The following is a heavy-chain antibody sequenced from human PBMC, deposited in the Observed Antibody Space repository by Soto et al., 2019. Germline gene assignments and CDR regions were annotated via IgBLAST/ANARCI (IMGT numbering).Heavy chain of an antibody. J-gene: IGHJ3*02. CDR2: IIPILGIA. V-gene: IGHV1-69*08. D-gene: IGHD4-17*01. Sequence: QVKLVQSGAEVKKPGSSVTVSCTASGGTFSSYTISWVRQAPGQGLEWMGRIIPILGIANYAQKFQGRVTITADKSTSTAYMELSSLRSEDTAVYYCARDGYGGKNYVAFDIWGQGTMVTVSS. CDR3: ARDGYGGKNYVAFDI. CDR1: GGTFSSYT.